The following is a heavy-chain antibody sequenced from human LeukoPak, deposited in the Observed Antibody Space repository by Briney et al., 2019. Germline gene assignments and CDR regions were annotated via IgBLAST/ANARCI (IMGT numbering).Heavy chain of an antibody. CDR2: INHSGST. Sequence: PSETLSLTCTVSGYSISSGYYWGWIRQPPGKGLEWIGEINHSGSTNYNPSLKSRVTISVDTSKNQFSLKLSSVTAADTAVYYCATLPTMTSYYYYYMDVWGKGTTVTVSS. D-gene: IGHD3-22*01. CDR3: ATLPTMTSYYYYYMDV. CDR1: GYSISSGYY. J-gene: IGHJ6*03. V-gene: IGHV4-38-2*02.